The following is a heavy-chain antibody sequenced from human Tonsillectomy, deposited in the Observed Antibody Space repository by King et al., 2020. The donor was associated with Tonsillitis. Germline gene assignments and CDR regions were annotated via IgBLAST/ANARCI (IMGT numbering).Heavy chain of an antibody. CDR1: GFTFSSYA. Sequence: QLVQSGGGLVQPGGSLRLSCAASGFTFSSYAMSWVRQAPGKGLEWVSAISGSGGSTYYADSVKGRFTISRDNSKNTLYLQMNSLRAEDTAVYYCAKDYYDSSGYYRGCDYWGQGTLVTVSS. CDR2: ISGSGGST. J-gene: IGHJ4*02. CDR3: AKDYYDSSGYYRGCDY. V-gene: IGHV3-23*04. D-gene: IGHD3-22*01.